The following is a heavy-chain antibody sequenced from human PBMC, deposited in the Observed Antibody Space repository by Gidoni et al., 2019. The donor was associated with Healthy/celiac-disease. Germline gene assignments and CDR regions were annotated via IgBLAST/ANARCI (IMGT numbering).Heavy chain of an antibody. J-gene: IGHJ3*02. CDR3: ARGRRDSSGYYFRGGAFDI. CDR2: INHSGST. CDR1: GGSFSGYY. V-gene: IGHV4-34*01. D-gene: IGHD3-22*01. Sequence: QVQLQQWGAGLLTPSETLSLTCAVYGGSFSGYYWSWIRQPPGKGLEWIGEINHSGSTNYNPSLKSRVTISVDTSKNQFSLKLSSVTAADTAVYYCARGRRDSSGYYFRGGAFDIWGQGTMVTVSS.